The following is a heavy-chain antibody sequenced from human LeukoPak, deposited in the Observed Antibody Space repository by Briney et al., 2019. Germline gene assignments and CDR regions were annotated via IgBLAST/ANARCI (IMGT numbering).Heavy chain of an antibody. CDR1: GDSINNYY. Sequence: TSETLSLTCTVSGDSINNYYWSWIRQPPGKGLGWIGHISYSGNTNYNPSLKSRVTISVDTSKNQFSLKLSSVTTADTAVYYCARDSYTGAHFEDTFDIWGQGTMVTVSS. CDR3: ARDSYTGAHFEDTFDI. CDR2: ISYSGNT. D-gene: IGHD3-16*01. V-gene: IGHV4-59*01. J-gene: IGHJ3*02.